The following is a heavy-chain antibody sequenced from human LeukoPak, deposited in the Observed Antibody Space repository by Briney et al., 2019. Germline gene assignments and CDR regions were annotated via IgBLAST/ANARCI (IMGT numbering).Heavy chain of an antibody. D-gene: IGHD5-24*01. J-gene: IGHJ4*02. Sequence: PGGSLRLSCAASGFTFSSYSMSWVRQAPGKGLNWVSAISGSGGKTYDADSVKGRFTISRDNSKNTLYLQMNSLRAEDTAVYYCARDEMATITTDWGQGTLVTVSS. CDR3: ARDEMATITTD. V-gene: IGHV3-23*01. CDR1: GFTFSSYS. CDR2: ISGSGGKT.